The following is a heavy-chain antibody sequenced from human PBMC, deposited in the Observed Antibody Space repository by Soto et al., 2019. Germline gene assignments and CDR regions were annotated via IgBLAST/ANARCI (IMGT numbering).Heavy chain of an antibody. D-gene: IGHD3-16*01. J-gene: IGHJ6*02. CDR2: IIHIFGTA. CDR1: GGTFSSYA. CDR3: ARVSGYYDAFDYYYGMDV. Sequence: QVQLVQSGAEVKKPGSSVKVSCKASGGTFSSYAISWVRQAPGQGLEWMGGIIHIFGTANYAQKFQGRVTITADESTSTAYMELSSLRSEDTAVYYCARVSGYYDAFDYYYGMDVWGQGTTVTVSS. V-gene: IGHV1-69*01.